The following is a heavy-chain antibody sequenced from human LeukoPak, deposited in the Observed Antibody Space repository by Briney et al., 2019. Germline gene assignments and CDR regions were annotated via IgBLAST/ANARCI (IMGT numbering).Heavy chain of an antibody. V-gene: IGHV4-4*07. CDR1: GGSISSYY. CDR3: ARVFPEQLAFDY. CDR2: IYTSGRT. D-gene: IGHD6-6*01. J-gene: IGHJ4*02. Sequence: PSETLSLTCTVSGGSISSYYWSWLRQPAGKGLEWIGRIYTSGRTNYNPSLTSRGTMSVHTSKNQFSLKLSSVTAADTAVYYCARVFPEQLAFDYWGQGTLVTVSS.